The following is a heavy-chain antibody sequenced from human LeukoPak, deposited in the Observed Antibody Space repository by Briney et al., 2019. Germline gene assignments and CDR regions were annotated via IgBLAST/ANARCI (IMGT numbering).Heavy chain of an antibody. D-gene: IGHD2-8*01. CDR1: GGTFSSYG. Sequence: ASVKVSCKASGGTFSSYGISWVRQAPGQGLEWMGWISAYNGNTNYAQKLQGRVTMTTDTSTSTAYMELRSLRSDDTAVYYCARDRPWGMALDAFDIWGRGTMVTVSS. V-gene: IGHV1-18*01. CDR2: ISAYNGNT. J-gene: IGHJ3*02. CDR3: ARDRPWGMALDAFDI.